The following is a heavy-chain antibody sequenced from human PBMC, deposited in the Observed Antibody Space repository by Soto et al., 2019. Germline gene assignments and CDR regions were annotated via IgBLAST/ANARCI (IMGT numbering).Heavy chain of an antibody. J-gene: IGHJ5*02. D-gene: IGHD4-17*01. CDR1: GGSISSGGYS. Sequence: SETLSLTCAVSGGSISSGGYSWSWIRQPPGKGLEWIGYIYHSGSTYYNPSLKSRVTISVVRSKNQLSLKMSSVTAADTAVYYCSLGKAYGHHLKWFVPWGQGTLVSVSS. CDR3: SLGKAYGHHLKWFVP. CDR2: IYHSGST. V-gene: IGHV4-30-2*01.